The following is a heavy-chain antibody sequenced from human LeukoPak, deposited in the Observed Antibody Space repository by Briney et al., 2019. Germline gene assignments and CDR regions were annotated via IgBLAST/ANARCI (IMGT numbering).Heavy chain of an antibody. CDR2: IYPGDSDT. J-gene: IGHJ3*02. CDR3: AGTSIVGATSDAFDI. D-gene: IGHD1-26*01. CDR1: GYSFTSYW. V-gene: IGHV5-51*01. Sequence: GESLKISCKGSGYSFTSYWIGWVRQMPGKGLEWMGIIYPGDSDTRYSPSFQGQVTISADKSISTAYLQWSSLKASDTAMYYCAGTSIVGATSDAFDIWGQGTMVTVSS.